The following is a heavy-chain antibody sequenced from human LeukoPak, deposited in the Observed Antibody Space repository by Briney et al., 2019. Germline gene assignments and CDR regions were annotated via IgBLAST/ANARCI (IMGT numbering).Heavy chain of an antibody. D-gene: IGHD2/OR15-2a*01. V-gene: IGHV1-2*02. CDR1: GYSFTGHY. Sequence: GASVKVSCKASGYSFTGHYMHWVRQAPGQGLEWMGWINPKSGGTNYAQKFQGRVTMTRDTSISTAYMELSRLRSDDTAVYYCARSLNIRSLDYWGQGTLVTVSS. CDR3: ARSLNIRSLDY. J-gene: IGHJ4*02. CDR2: INPKSGGT.